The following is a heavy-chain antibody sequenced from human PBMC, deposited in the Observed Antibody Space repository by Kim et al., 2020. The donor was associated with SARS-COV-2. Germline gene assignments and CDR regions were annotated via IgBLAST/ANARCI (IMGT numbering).Heavy chain of an antibody. D-gene: IGHD6-19*01. J-gene: IGHJ5*02. CDR3: ARHGEDYSSGWYGGRFDP. Sequence: SETLSLTCTVSGGSISSSSYYWGWIRQPPGKGLEWIGSIYYSGSTYYNPSLKSRVTISVDTSKNQFSLKLSSVTAADTAVYYCARHGEDYSSGWYGGRFDPWGQGTLVTVSS. CDR2: IYYSGST. CDR1: GGSISSSSYY. V-gene: IGHV4-39*01.